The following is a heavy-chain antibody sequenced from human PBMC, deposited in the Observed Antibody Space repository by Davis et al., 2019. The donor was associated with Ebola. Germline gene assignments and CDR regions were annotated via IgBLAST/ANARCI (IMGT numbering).Heavy chain of an antibody. CDR1: GGSFSGYY. D-gene: IGHD3-10*01. V-gene: IGHV4-34*01. J-gene: IGHJ4*02. CDR2: INHSGSA. Sequence: MPSETLSLTCAVYGGSFSGYYWSWIRQPPGKGLEWIGEINHSGSANYNPSLKSRVTISVDTSKNQFSLKLSSVTAADTAVYYCARGRGVQGVRVDYWGQGTLVTVSS. CDR3: ARGRGVQGVRVDY.